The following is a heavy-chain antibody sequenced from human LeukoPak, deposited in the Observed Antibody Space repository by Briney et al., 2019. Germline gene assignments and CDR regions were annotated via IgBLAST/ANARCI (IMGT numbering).Heavy chain of an antibody. CDR2: IYYSGYT. CDR1: GGSISSYY. V-gene: IGHV4-59*05. CDR3: ARPGPDYGDYRAFDI. Sequence: SETLFLTCTVSGGSISSYYWSWIRLPPGRALEWIGSIYYSGYTYYNPSLKTRVTISVDTSQNQFSLKLSSVTAADTAVYYCARPGPDYGDYRAFDIWGQGTMVTVSS. J-gene: IGHJ3*02. D-gene: IGHD4-17*01.